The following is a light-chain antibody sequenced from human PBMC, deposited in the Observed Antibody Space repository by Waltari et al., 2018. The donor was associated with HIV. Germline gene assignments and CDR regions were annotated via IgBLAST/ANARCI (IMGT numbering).Light chain of an antibody. CDR1: SRDGGGYNL. CDR2: EVS. CDR3: CAYAGSTTYVI. J-gene: IGLJ2*01. Sequence: QSALTQPCSVAGSPGQSITISLTGTSRDGGGYNLFSWYQQDPGKAPKLMIYEVSKRPSGVSNRFSGSKSGNTASLTISGLQAEDEADYYCCAYAGSTTYVIFGGGTKLTVL. V-gene: IGLV2-23*02.